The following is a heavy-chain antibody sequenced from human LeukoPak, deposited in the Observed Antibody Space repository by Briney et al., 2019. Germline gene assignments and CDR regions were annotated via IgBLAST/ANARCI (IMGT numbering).Heavy chain of an antibody. J-gene: IGHJ6*02. V-gene: IGHV3-30*04. CDR3: AKDESSGYDWPKYFYGLDV. D-gene: IGHD5-12*01. CDR2: ISYDGRTT. CDR1: GFTFSSFA. Sequence: PGGSLRLSCAASGFTFSSFAMHWVRQSPGKGLEWVAVISYDGRTTYYADSVKGRFTISRDNFNNSLSLEMNSLRPDDTAIFYCAKDESSGYDWPKYFYGLDVWGQGTTVAVSS.